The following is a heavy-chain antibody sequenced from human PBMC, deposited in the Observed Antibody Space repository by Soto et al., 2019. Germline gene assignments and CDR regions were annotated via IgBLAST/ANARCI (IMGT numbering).Heavy chain of an antibody. J-gene: IGHJ4*02. CDR3: ARRAETNGWNGFGADKYYFDF. D-gene: IGHD1-1*01. Sequence: QVQLVQSGAEVRKPGASVKVSCEASGYTFTSYDIYWVRQASGQGLEWMGWMNPNTGNSGYAQKFQGRVTMTSDTSISTANMELSRLRSEDTAVYYCARRAETNGWNGFGADKYYFDFWGQGTLVTVSS. CDR2: MNPNTGNS. V-gene: IGHV1-8*01. CDR1: GYTFTSYD.